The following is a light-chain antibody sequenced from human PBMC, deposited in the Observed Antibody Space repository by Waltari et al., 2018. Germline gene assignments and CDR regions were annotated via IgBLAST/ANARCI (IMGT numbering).Light chain of an antibody. CDR2: KAS. CDR3: QQYDSYPWT. J-gene: IGKJ1*01. Sequence: DIQMTQSPSTLSASGGDRVTITCRASQSISTWLAWYQQKPGKAPKLVIYKASFLESGVPSRFSGGGSGTEFTLTISSLQPDDFASYYCQQYDSYPWTFGQGTKVEIK. V-gene: IGKV1-5*03. CDR1: QSISTW.